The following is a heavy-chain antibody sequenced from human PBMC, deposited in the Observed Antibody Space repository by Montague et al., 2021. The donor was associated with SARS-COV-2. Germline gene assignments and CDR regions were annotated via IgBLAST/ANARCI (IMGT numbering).Heavy chain of an antibody. J-gene: IGHJ6*02. CDR2: IYHTGST. D-gene: IGHD2-2*01. CDR1: GDSISTDNW. CDR3: ARFAYRLLFIASYYGMDV. Sequence: SETLSLTCVVSGDSISTDNWWTWVRLPPGRGLEWVGGIYHTGSTKYKPSLKSRVSMSVDKSWNQFSLKLSSVTAADTAVYYCARFAYRLLFIASYYGMDVWGQGTTVTVSS. V-gene: IGHV4-4*02.